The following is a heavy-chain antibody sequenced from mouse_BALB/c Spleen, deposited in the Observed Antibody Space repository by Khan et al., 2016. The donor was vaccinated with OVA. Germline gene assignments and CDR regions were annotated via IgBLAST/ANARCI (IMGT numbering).Heavy chain of an antibody. D-gene: IGHD2-5*01. V-gene: IGHV1-4*01. CDR3: VRDGAYHRSYGWFAY. CDR1: GYTFTSYT. J-gene: IGHJ3*01. Sequence: QVQLQQSGAELARPGASVKMSCKASGYTFTSYTIHWIKLRPGQGLEWIGFINPSNGYTNYNQKFKDKATLTADKSSTTVYMQLSSLTSDDSAVYNCVRDGAYHRSYGWFAYWGQGTLVTVSA. CDR2: INPSNGYT.